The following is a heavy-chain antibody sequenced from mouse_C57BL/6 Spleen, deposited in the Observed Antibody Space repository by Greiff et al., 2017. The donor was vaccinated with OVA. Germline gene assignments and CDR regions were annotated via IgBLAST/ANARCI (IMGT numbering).Heavy chain of an antibody. CDR3: ARGRRGYAMDY. Sequence: EVKLMESGPGLVKPSQSLSLTCSVTGYSITSGYYWNWIRQFPGNKLEWMGYISYDGSNNYNPSLKNRISITRDTSKNQFFLKLNSVTTEDTATYYCARGRRGYAMDYWGQGTSVTVSS. D-gene: IGHD2-12*01. J-gene: IGHJ4*01. CDR1: GYSITSGYY. CDR2: ISYDGSN. V-gene: IGHV3-6*01.